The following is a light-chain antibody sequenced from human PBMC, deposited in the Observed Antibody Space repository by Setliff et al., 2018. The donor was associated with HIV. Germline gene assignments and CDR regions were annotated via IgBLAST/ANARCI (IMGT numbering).Light chain of an antibody. CDR3: QSVHSRGIVYV. V-gene: IGLV3-25*03. CDR1: ALPKQY. J-gene: IGLJ1*01. Sequence: SYELTQPPSVSVSPGQTARITCSEDALPKQYAYWYQQKPGQAPVLGIYKDPERPSGIPERFYGSISGTTVTLTISGVQAADEADYYCQSVHSRGIVYVFGSWTKVTVL. CDR2: KDP.